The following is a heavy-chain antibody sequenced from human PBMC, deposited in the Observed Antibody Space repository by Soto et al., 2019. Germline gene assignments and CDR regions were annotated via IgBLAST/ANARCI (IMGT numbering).Heavy chain of an antibody. Sequence: QVQLQESGPRLVKPSQTLSLTCTVSGGSISSGGYYWSWIRQHPGKGLEWIGYIFYSGSTYYNPSLKSRVTISVDTSKNPFSLKLSSVTAADTAVYYCALRLGDPGRLYFDDWGQGTLVTVSS. V-gene: IGHV4-31*03. CDR2: IFYSGST. J-gene: IGHJ4*02. CDR1: GGSISSGGYY. CDR3: ALRLGDPGRLYFDD. D-gene: IGHD3-16*01.